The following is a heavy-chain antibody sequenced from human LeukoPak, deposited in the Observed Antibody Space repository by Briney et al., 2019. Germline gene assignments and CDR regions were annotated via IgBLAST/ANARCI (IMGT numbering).Heavy chain of an antibody. CDR2: IKFDESEK. J-gene: IGHJ4*02. D-gene: IGHD1-1*01. CDR1: GFTFSDYW. Sequence: GGSLRLSCAASGFTFSDYWMSWVRQAPGKGLEWVASIKFDESEKHYMDSVKGRFTISRDSAKSSLYLQMNSLRAEDTAAYFCARVTTNGYFEYWGQGSLVTVSP. CDR3: ARVTTNGYFEY. V-gene: IGHV3-7*04.